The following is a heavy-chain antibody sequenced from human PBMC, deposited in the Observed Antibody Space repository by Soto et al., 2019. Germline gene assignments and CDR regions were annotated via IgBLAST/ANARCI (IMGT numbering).Heavy chain of an antibody. J-gene: IGHJ1*01. Sequence: EVQLVESGGGLVKPGGSLRLSCAASGFTFSNAWMSWVRQAPGKGLEWVGRIKSKTDGGTTDYAAPVKGRVTISRDDSKNTLYLQMNSLKTEDTAVYYCTTVRALAVAGTYEEYFQHWGQGTLVTVSS. CDR3: TTVRALAVAGTYEEYFQH. V-gene: IGHV3-15*01. CDR1: GFTFSNAW. CDR2: IKSKTDGGTT. D-gene: IGHD6-19*01.